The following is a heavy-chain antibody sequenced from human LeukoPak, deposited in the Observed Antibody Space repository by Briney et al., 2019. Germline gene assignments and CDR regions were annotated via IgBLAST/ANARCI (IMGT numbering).Heavy chain of an antibody. CDR3: SKRVGGTPGN. Sequence: GGSLRLSCAASGFMFGNYAMAWVRQAPGKGLKWVSAIAYDGNSRDYAHSVRGRFTISRDNSKSTLYLDMNNLRAEDTALYYCSKRVGGTPGNWGLGTLVTVSS. CDR1: GFMFGNYA. CDR2: IAYDGNSR. V-gene: IGHV3-23*01. J-gene: IGHJ4*02. D-gene: IGHD1-14*01.